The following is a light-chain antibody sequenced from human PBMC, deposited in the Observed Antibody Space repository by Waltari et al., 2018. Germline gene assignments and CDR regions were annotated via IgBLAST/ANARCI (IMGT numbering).Light chain of an antibody. Sequence: EIVLTQSPGTLSLSPGERATLSCRASQSVSNNYFAWYQQKPGQAPRLLIYGASSRATGIPDRFSGSGSGTDFTLTISRLEPEDFAVYYCQQYANSPLNFGGGTKVEIK. J-gene: IGKJ4*01. CDR3: QQYANSPLN. V-gene: IGKV3-20*01. CDR2: GAS. CDR1: QSVSNNY.